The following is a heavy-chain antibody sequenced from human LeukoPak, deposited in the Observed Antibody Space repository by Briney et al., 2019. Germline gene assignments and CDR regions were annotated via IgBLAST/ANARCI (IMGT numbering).Heavy chain of an antibody. CDR3: AREQTAAIGNWFDP. CDR2: IIPIFGTA. Sequence: SVKVSCKASGGTFSSYAISWVRQAPGQGLEWMGGIIPIFGTAIYARKFQGRVTITADESTSTAYMELSSLRSEDTAVYYCAREQTAAIGNWFDPWGQGTLVTVSS. CDR1: GGTFSSYA. D-gene: IGHD2-2*01. V-gene: IGHV1-69*01. J-gene: IGHJ5*02.